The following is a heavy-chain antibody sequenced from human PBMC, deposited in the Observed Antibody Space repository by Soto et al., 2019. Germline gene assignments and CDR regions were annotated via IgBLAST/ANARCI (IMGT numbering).Heavy chain of an antibody. CDR3: ARDGSERPATY. Sequence: PSETMSLTCTVSGGSISTYYGIWIRQPPGKGLEWIGVFYNGGTTNYSPSLKSRVTISVDTSKNQFSLKLNSVTAADTAVYYCARDGSERPATYWGQGILVTAPQ. V-gene: IGHV4-59*01. CDR1: GGSISTYY. J-gene: IGHJ4*02. CDR2: FYNGGTT. D-gene: IGHD3-10*01.